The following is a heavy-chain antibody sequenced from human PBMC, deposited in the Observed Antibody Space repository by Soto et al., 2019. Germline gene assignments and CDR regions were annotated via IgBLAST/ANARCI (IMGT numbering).Heavy chain of an antibody. CDR2: ISYDGSNE. V-gene: IGHV3-30*18. D-gene: IGHD6-6*01. J-gene: IGHJ6*02. CDR1: GFTFSSYG. Sequence: GGSLRLSCAASGFTFSSYGMHWVRQAPGKGLEWVAVISYDGSNEYYADSVKGRFTISRDNSKNTLYLQMNSLIAEDMVVYYCANEYSVSSGLFSYYYYGMDVWGQGTSVTVSS. CDR3: ANEYSVSSGLFSYYYYGMDV.